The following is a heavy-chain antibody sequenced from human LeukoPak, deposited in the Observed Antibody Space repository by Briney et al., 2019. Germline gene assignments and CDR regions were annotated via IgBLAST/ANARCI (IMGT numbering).Heavy chain of an antibody. D-gene: IGHD3-9*01. CDR3: ATYDILTGFDY. CDR1: GGTFSDHI. V-gene: IGHV1-69*13. CDR2: ISPLLGAS. Sequence: ASVKVSCKASGGTFSDHIIFWVRQAPGQGLEWMGGISPLLGASNHTQKFQDRVRITADESASTAYMELSNLRSADTAVYYCATYDILTGFDYWGQGTLVTVSS. J-gene: IGHJ4*02.